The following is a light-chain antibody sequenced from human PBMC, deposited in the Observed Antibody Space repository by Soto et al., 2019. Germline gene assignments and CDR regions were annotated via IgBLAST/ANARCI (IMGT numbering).Light chain of an antibody. V-gene: IGKV1-8*01. CDR3: QQYYSYPLT. Sequence: AIRMTQSPSSLSASTGDRVTITCRASPGISSYLAWYQQKPGKAPKLLIYAASTLQSGVPSRFSGSGSGTDFTLSISCLQSEDFAPYYCQQYYSYPLTFGGGTKVEIK. CDR2: AAS. J-gene: IGKJ4*01. CDR1: PGISSY.